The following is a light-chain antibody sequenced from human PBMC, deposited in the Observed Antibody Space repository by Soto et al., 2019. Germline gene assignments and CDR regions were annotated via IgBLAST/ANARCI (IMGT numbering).Light chain of an antibody. Sequence: DIQMTQSPSSLSASVRDRVTITCQASQDITNYLNWYQQKPGKAPKLLICDASNLEPGVPSRFSGSGSGTDLTVTISSLQPEDIATYYCQQYDNLPFTFGPGTKVDIK. CDR2: DAS. J-gene: IGKJ3*01. CDR3: QQYDNLPFT. CDR1: QDITNY. V-gene: IGKV1-33*01.